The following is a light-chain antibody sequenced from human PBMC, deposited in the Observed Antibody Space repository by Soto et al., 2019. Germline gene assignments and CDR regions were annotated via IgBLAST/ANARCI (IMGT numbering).Light chain of an antibody. Sequence: DIQMTQSPSTLSASVGDRVTITCRASQSISSWLAWYQQKRGKAPKLLIYKASSLESGVPSRFSGSGSGTEFSLTISSLQPDDFATYYCQQYNSYSWTFGQGTKVEI. J-gene: IGKJ1*01. CDR2: KAS. CDR1: QSISSW. CDR3: QQYNSYSWT. V-gene: IGKV1-5*03.